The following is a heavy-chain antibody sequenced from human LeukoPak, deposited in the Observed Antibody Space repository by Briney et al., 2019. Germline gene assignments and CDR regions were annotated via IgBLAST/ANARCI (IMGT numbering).Heavy chain of an antibody. CDR3: AREGQQLVPPFDY. D-gene: IGHD6-6*01. CDR2: IYHSGST. Sequence: SETLSLTCTVSGGSISSSSYYWGWIRQPPGKGLEWIGDIYHSGSTKYNSSLEGRVTMSVDNSKNQISLKLSSVTAADSAVYYCAREGQQLVPPFDYWGQGTLVTVSS. J-gene: IGHJ4*02. CDR1: GGSISSSSYY. V-gene: IGHV4-39*02.